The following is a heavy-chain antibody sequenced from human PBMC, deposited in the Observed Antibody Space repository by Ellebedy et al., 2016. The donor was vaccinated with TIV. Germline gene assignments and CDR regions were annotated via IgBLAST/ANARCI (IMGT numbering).Heavy chain of an antibody. J-gene: IGHJ4*02. CDR1: GFSFSNYN. V-gene: IGHV3-48*04. CDR3: ASLRNDYGDYVGY. D-gene: IGHD4-17*01. CDR2: ITSTSDNR. Sequence: PGGSLRLSCAASGFSFSNYNMNWVRQAPGKGLECISLITSTSDNRYYADSVKGRFTISRDNAKNSLYLQMNSLRADDTAVYYCASLRNDYGDYVGYWGQGTLVTVSS.